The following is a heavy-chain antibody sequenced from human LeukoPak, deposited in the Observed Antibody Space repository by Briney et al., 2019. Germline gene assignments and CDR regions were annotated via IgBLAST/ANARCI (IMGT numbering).Heavy chain of an antibody. D-gene: IGHD6-25*01. V-gene: IGHV3-53*01. CDR2: IYSDNT. Sequence: PGGSLRLSCTVSGFTVSSNSMSWVRQAPGKGLEWVSFIYSDNTHYSDSVKGRFTISRDNSKNTLYLQMNSLRAEDTAVYYCAKDHVAALDYWGQGTLATVSS. CDR1: GFTVSSNS. J-gene: IGHJ4*02. CDR3: AKDHVAALDY.